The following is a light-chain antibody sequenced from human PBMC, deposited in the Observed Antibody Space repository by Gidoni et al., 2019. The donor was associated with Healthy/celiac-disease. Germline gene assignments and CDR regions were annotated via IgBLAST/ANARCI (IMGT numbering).Light chain of an antibody. J-gene: IGKJ1*01. Sequence: DIVMTQSPLSLPVTPGEPASISCRSSQSLLHSNGYNYLDWYLQKPVHAPQLMIYLGSNRASGVPDRFSGSGAGTDFTLKFSRVEAEDVGVYYCMQALQTPWTFGQGTKVEIK. V-gene: IGKV2-28*01. CDR2: LGS. CDR3: MQALQTPWT. CDR1: QSLLHSNGYNY.